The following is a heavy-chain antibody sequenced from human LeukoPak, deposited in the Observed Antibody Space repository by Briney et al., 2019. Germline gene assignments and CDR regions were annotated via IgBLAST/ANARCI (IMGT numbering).Heavy chain of an antibody. V-gene: IGHV3-23*01. J-gene: IGHJ6*03. Sequence: PGGSLRLSCAASGFTFSSYAMRWVRQAPGKGLEWVSAISGSGGSTYYADSVKGRFTISRDNSKNTLYLQMNSLRAEDTAVYYCATGAMVDYYYYYMDVWGKGTTVTVSS. CDR2: ISGSGGST. D-gene: IGHD5-18*01. CDR1: GFTFSSYA. CDR3: ATGAMVDYYYYYMDV.